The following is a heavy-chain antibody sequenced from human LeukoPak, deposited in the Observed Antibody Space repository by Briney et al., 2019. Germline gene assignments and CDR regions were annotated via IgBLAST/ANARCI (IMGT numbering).Heavy chain of an antibody. J-gene: IGHJ6*03. CDR3: ARGFSSSWYRGHYYYMDV. CDR2: IYYSGST. CDR1: GGSISSYY. Sequence: PSETLSLTCTVSGGSISSYYWSWIRQPPGKGLEWIGYIYYSGSTNYNPSLKSRVTISVDTSKNQFSLKLSSVTAADTAVYYCARGFSSSWYRGHYYYMDVWGKGTTVTVSS. V-gene: IGHV4-59*01. D-gene: IGHD6-13*01.